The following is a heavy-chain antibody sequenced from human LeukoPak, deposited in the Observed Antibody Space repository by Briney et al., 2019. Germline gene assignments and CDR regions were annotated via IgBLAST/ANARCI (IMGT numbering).Heavy chain of an antibody. CDR2: INHSGST. Sequence: SETLSLTCAVYGGSFSGYYWSRIRQPPGKGLEWIGEINHSGSTNYNPSLKSRVTISVDTSKNQFSLKLSSVTAADTAVYYCARRYLTYYYDSSGYYYWGQGTLVTVSS. V-gene: IGHV4-34*01. CDR3: ARRYLTYYYDSSGYYY. CDR1: GGSFSGYY. D-gene: IGHD3-22*01. J-gene: IGHJ4*02.